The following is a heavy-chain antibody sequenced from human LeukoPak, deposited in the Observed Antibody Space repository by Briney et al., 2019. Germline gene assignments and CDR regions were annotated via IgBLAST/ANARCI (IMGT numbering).Heavy chain of an antibody. V-gene: IGHV3-7*01. Sequence: TGGSLRLSCATSGFIFSQSWMTWVRRAPGKGLECLATITSDGRAKYYVDSVKGRFTISRDDAKNSVYLQMNSLRPEDTAVYFCADPDRGWGQGTMVTVSS. D-gene: IGHD1-14*01. J-gene: IGHJ3*01. CDR3: ADPDRG. CDR2: ITSDGRAK. CDR1: GFIFSQSW.